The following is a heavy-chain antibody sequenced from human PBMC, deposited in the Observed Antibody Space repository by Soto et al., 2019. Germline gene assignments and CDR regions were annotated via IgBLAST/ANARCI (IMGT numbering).Heavy chain of an antibody. CDR2: ISATGGNI. Sequence: EVQLLESGGGLARPGGSLRLSCVASGFTFSDYAMTWVRQAPGTGLEWVATISATGGNIEYTDSLKGRFTISRDNSKNTLYLQLIGLTSDDTAVHYCAKVAGGLGYFDLWGRGTLVTVSS. CDR1: GFTFSDYA. D-gene: IGHD3-16*01. J-gene: IGHJ2*01. CDR3: AKVAGGLGYFDL. V-gene: IGHV3-23*01.